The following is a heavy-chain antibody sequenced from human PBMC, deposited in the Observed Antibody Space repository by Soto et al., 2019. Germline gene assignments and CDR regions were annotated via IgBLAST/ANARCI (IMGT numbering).Heavy chain of an antibody. CDR2: IIPIFGTA. CDR1: GGTFSSYA. D-gene: IGHD3-10*01. CDR3: ASGDSVGPIRYYGSGYRRDYYGMDV. Sequence: SVKVSCKASGGTFSSYAISCVRQAPGQGLEWMGGIIPIFGTANYAQKFQGRVTITADESTSTAYMELSSLRSEDTAVYYCASGDSVGPIRYYGSGYRRDYYGMDVWGQGTTVTVSS. V-gene: IGHV1-69*13. J-gene: IGHJ6*02.